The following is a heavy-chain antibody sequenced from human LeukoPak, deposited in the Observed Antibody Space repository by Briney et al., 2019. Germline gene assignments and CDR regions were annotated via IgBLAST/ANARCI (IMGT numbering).Heavy chain of an antibody. V-gene: IGHV3-74*01. CDR3: ARGGEIAAPPRHFDY. D-gene: IGHD6-6*01. J-gene: IGHJ4*02. Sequence: PGGSLRLSCTGSGFTCCAYLMHWLRQARGKGLVWVSRINRDAGNIAYADSVKGRFTISRDNAANTLYLQMNSLRDEDTAIYFCARGGEIAAPPRHFDYWGQGSLVTVSS. CDR2: INRDAGNI. CDR1: GFTCCAYL.